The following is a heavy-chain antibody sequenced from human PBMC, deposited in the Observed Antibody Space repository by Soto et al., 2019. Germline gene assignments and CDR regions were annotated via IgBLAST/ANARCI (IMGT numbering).Heavy chain of an antibody. Sequence: QVQLVQSGAEVKKPGASVKVSCKASGYTFTSYGISWVRQAPGQGLEWMGWISTYNGNTKYAQKLQGRVTMTTDTSTSTAXMELXXLXSXXXAVXXXAXXXVXXXXSXXWGQGTLVTVSS. V-gene: IGHV1-18*01. CDR1: GYTFTSYG. CDR3: AXXXVXXXXSXX. J-gene: IGHJ4*02. CDR2: ISTYNGNT.